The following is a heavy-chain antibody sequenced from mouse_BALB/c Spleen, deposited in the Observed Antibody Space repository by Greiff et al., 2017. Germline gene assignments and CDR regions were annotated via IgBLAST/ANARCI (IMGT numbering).Heavy chain of an antibody. D-gene: IGHD1-1*01. CDR3: ARSITTVVGAMDY. CDR2: IRNKANGYTT. CDR1: GFTFTDYY. Sequence: EVKLVESGGGLVQPGGSLRLSCATSGFTFTDYYMSWVRQPPGKALEWLGFIRNKANGYTTEYSASVKGRFTISRDNSQSILYLQMNTLRAEDSATYYCARSITTVVGAMDYWGQGTSVTVSS. V-gene: IGHV7-3*02. J-gene: IGHJ4*01.